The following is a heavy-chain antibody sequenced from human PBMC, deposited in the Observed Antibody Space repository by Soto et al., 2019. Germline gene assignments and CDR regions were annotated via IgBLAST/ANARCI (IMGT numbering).Heavy chain of an antibody. Sequence: EVQLVESGGGLVKPGGSLRLSCAASRFTFSNYNMNWVRQAPGKGLEWVSSISSSSSYIYYADSVKGRFTISRDNAKNSLYLQMNSLRAEDTAVYYCARGSAEAGTAAIDHWGQGTLVTVSS. CDR1: RFTFSNYN. CDR2: ISSSSSYI. V-gene: IGHV3-21*01. CDR3: ARGSAEAGTAAIDH. J-gene: IGHJ4*02. D-gene: IGHD6-19*01.